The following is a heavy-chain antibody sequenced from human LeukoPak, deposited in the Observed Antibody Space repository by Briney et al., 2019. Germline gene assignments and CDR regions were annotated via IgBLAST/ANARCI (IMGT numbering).Heavy chain of an antibody. CDR1: GGSFCGYY. CDR3: ARGPSAMAAAGRSFDY. J-gene: IGHJ4*02. D-gene: IGHD6-13*01. V-gene: IGHV4-34*01. Sequence: PSETLSLTCAVYGGSFCGYYWSWIRQPPGKGLEWIGEINHSGSTNYNPSLKSRVTISVDTSKNQFSLKLSSVTAADTAVYYCARGPSAMAAAGRSFDYWGQGTLVTVSS. CDR2: INHSGST.